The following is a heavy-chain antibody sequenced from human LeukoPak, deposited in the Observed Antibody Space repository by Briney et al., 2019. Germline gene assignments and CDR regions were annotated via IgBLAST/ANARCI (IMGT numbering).Heavy chain of an antibody. J-gene: IGHJ3*02. V-gene: IGHV1-69*04. CDR2: IIPIFGIA. CDR1: GGTFSSYA. D-gene: IGHD1-1*01. CDR3: ARSSRTTDDAFDI. Sequence: SVKVSCKASGGTFSSYAISWVQQAPGQGLEWMGRIIPIFGIANYAQKFQGRVTITADKSTSTAYMELSSLRSEDTAVYYCARSSRTTDDAFDIWGQGTMVTVSS.